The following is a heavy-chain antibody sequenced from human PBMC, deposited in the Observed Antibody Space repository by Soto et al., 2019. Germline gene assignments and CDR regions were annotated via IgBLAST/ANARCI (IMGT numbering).Heavy chain of an antibody. J-gene: IGHJ4*02. V-gene: IGHV3-74*01. CDR3: RKREGSTYGFFH. CDR1: GFSFSSYW. D-gene: IGHD3-10*01. Sequence: EVQLVESGGGLVQPGGSLRLSCAASGFSFSSYWIHWVRQAPGKGLVWVSRIKTDGSSTDYADSVKGRFTISRDNAKNTLYLQMNSLSAEDSAVYYCRKREGSTYGFFHWVQGTLVTVSS. CDR2: IKTDGSST.